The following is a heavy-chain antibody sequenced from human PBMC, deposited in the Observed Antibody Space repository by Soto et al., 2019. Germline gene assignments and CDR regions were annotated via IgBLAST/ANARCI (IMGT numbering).Heavy chain of an antibody. D-gene: IGHD1-7*01. CDR2: IIPIFGTA. V-gene: IGHV1-69*06. CDR1: GGTFSSYA. J-gene: IGHJ6*02. CDR3: ARDREDGPTTYYYGMDV. Sequence: SVKVSCKASGGTFSSYAISWVRQAPGQGLEWMGGIIPIFGTANYAQKFQGRVTITADKSTSTAYMELSSLRSEDTAVYYCARDREDGPTTYYYGMDVWGQGTTVTVSS.